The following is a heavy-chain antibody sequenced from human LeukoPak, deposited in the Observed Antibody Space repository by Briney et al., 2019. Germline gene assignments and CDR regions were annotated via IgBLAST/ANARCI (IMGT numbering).Heavy chain of an antibody. Sequence: PGGSLRLSCVASGFAFSSYAMSWVRQAPGKGLEWVSYITSSRGDTYYADSVKGRFTISRDNSKNTLYLQMNSLRGEDTAVYYCAKDEHGDCRHSWFDDWGQGTLLTVSS. CDR1: GFAFSSYA. D-gene: IGHD2-21*02. V-gene: IGHV3-23*01. J-gene: IGHJ4*02. CDR2: ITSSRGDT. CDR3: AKDEHGDCRHSWFDD.